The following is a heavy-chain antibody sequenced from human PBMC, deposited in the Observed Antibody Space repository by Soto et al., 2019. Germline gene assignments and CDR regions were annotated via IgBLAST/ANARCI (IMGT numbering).Heavy chain of an antibody. V-gene: IGHV4-34*01. J-gene: IGHJ4*02. Sequence: QVQLQQWGAGLLKPSETLSLTCAVYDGSFSGFYWSWIRQPPGKGLEWIGEINHIGITYYNPSLKSRVTISVDTSENQFSLKLNSMTAADTAVYYCARGYAVNWHAPQDWGQGTLVTVSS. CDR3: ARGYAVNWHAPQD. D-gene: IGHD4-4*01. CDR2: INHIGIT. CDR1: DGSFSGFY.